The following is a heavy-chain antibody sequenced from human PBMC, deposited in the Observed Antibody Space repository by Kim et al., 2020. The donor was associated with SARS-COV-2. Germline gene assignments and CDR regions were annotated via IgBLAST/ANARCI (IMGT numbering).Heavy chain of an antibody. J-gene: IGHJ6*02. Sequence: GGSLRLSCAASGFTFSNSAMSWVRQAPGKGLEWVSSTSNSGGTTYYADTVKGRFTISRDNSKNTLYLQMNSLRAEETAIYYCAKDHGMDVWGQGTTVTVSS. V-gene: IGHV3-23*01. CDR2: TSNSGGTT. CDR3: AKDHGMDV. CDR1: GFTFSNSA.